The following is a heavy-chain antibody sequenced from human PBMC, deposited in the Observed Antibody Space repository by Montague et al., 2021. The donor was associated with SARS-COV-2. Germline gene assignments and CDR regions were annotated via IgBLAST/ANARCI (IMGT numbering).Heavy chain of an antibody. CDR3: TRTYGSGRGDAFDS. J-gene: IGHJ3*01. CDR2: INYSGRT. D-gene: IGHD3-10*01. CDR1: GGSVSSSTYL. Sequence: SETLSLTCTVSGGSVSSSTYLWGWIRQPPGKGLEWIGSINYSGRTHSKPSHMSRATISVDTSKNQFSLKLTSVTAADMAIYYCTRTYGSGRGDAFDSWGQGTMVIVST. V-gene: IGHV4-39*01.